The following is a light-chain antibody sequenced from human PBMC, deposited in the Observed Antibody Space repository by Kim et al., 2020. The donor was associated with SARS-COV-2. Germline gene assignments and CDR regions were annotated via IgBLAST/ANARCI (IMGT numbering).Light chain of an antibody. CDR3: ASYTSTYTWV. V-gene: IGLV2-14*03. J-gene: IGLJ3*02. CDR1: SSDIGISDY. CDR2: DVS. Sequence: GQSINISCTGTSSDIGISDYVSWSQQHPGKAPKLMIYDVSKRPSGVSDRFSGSKSGNTASLTISGLQAEDEADYYCASYTSTYTWVFGGGTQLTVL.